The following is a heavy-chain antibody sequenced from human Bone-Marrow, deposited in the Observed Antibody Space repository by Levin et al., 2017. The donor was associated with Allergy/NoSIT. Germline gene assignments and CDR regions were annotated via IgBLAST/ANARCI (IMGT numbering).Heavy chain of an antibody. D-gene: IGHD2-2*01. CDR3: ARTETRGLDWYFDL. J-gene: IGHJ2*01. Sequence: PSESLSLTCSVSGDSISSSSSYWVWMRQPPGKGLEWIGGVLYNGATFYNPSLKNRLTISVDTSNDQVSLKIDSVTATDTAVYFCARTETRGLDWYFDLWGRGTLVTVSS. CDR1: GDSISSSSSY. V-gene: IGHV4-39*01. CDR2: VLYNGAT.